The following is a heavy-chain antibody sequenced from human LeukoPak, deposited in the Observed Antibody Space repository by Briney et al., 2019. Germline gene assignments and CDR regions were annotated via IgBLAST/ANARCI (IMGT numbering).Heavy chain of an antibody. CDR3: ARDAGKLSCSH. J-gene: IGHJ4*02. CDR1: GYTFTSYG. D-gene: IGHD1-14*01. CDR2: INAYNGNT. Sequence: ASVKVPCKASGYTFTSYGISWVRQAPGQGPEWIGWINAYNGNTNYGRKLQGRVTMTTDTTTSTAYMELRSLRSDDTAVYYCARDAGKLSCSHWGQGTLVTVSS. V-gene: IGHV1-18*01.